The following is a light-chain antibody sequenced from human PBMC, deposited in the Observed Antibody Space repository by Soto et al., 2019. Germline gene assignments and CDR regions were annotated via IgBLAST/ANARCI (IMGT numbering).Light chain of an antibody. V-gene: IGLV2-14*03. CDR2: DVS. CDR3: YSCSRSSGTRYV. J-gene: IGLJ1*01. Sequence: QSVLTQPASVSGSPGQSITISCTGTSSDIGTYNYVSWYQQHPGQAPKLMIYDVSNRALGVSDRFSGSKSGNTASLTISGLQAEDEADYYCYSCSRSSGTRYVFGTGTKVTVL. CDR1: SSDIGTYNY.